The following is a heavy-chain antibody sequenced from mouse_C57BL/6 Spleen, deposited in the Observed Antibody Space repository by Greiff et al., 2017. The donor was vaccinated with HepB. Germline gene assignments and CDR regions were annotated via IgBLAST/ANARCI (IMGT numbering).Heavy chain of an antibody. CDR2: IYPRDGST. CDR1: GYTFTSYD. J-gene: IGHJ3*01. Sequence: QVQLQQSGPELVKPGASVKLSCKASGYTFTSYDINWVKQRPGKGLEWIGWIYPRDGSTKYNEKFKGKATLTVDTSSSTAYMELPSLTSEDSAVYFCARTIYYGNYEGFAYWGQGTLVTVSA. V-gene: IGHV1-85*01. CDR3: ARTIYYGNYEGFAY. D-gene: IGHD2-1*01.